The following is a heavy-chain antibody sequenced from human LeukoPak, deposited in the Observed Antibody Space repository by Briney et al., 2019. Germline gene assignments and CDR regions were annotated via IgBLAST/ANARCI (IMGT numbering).Heavy chain of an antibody. J-gene: IGHJ4*02. CDR2: ISSSSSYI. V-gene: IGHV3-21*01. Sequence: GGSLRLSCAASGFTFSSYSMNWVRRAPGKGLEWVSSISSSSSYIYYADSVKGRFTISRDNAKNSLYLQMNSLRAEDTAVYYCARDRRALTDYWGQGTLVTVSS. CDR3: ARDRRALTDY. CDR1: GFTFSSYS.